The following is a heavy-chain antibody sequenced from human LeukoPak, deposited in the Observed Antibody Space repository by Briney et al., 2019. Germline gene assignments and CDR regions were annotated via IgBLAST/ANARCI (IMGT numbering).Heavy chain of an antibody. D-gene: IGHD6-19*01. CDR1: GFTFSSYW. CDR3: ARGYLAVAGNLSY. V-gene: IGHV3-7*04. Sequence: PGGSLRLPCAASGFTFSSYWMGWVRQAPGKGLEWVANIKQDGSEKYYVDSVKGRFTISRDNSKNTLYLQMNSLRAEDTAVYYCARGYLAVAGNLSYWGQGTLVTVSS. CDR2: IKQDGSEK. J-gene: IGHJ4*02.